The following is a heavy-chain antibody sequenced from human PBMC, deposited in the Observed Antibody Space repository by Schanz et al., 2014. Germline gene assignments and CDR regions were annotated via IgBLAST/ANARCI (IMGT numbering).Heavy chain of an antibody. Sequence: QVQLQESGPGLVKPSETLSLTCTVSGGSVSNNRYSWNWVRLPPGKGLEWIATLHYSGTTYYNPSLKGRVTISVDPSKNQFSLKLSSVTAADTAVYYCARGYGMDVWGQGTTVTVSS. V-gene: IGHV4-39*07. J-gene: IGHJ6*02. CDR1: GGSVSNNRYS. CDR3: ARGYGMDV. CDR2: LHYSGTT.